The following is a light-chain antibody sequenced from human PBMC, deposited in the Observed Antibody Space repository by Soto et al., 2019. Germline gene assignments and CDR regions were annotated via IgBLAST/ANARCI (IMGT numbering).Light chain of an antibody. CDR3: QQYGSSFWT. V-gene: IGKV3-20*01. CDR1: QSVSSSY. J-gene: IGKJ1*01. CDR2: GAS. Sequence: EIVLTQSPGTLSLSPGERATLSCRASQSVSSSYLAWYQQKPGQAPRLLIYGASSRATGIPDRFSGSGSGTDFTLTISRLEPDDFAVYYCQQYGSSFWTFGQGTKVEIK.